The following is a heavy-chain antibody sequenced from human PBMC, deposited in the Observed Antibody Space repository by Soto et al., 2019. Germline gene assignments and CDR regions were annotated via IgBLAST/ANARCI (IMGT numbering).Heavy chain of an antibody. J-gene: IGHJ4*02. D-gene: IGHD3-22*01. CDR2: ITTAGDP. V-gene: IGHV3-13*05. CDR1: GFTFSNYD. Sequence: EVQLVESGGGLAQPGGSLRLSCAASGFTFSNYDMHWVRQTKGKGLEWVSSITTAGDPKYPGVVKGRFTISREDAKNSLYLQMNSLRAGDTAVYYCARMGKDGSGYFVGFDNWGQGTLVTVSS. CDR3: ARMGKDGSGYFVGFDN.